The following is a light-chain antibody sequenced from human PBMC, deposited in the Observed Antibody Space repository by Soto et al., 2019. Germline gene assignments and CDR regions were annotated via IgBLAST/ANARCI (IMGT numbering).Light chain of an antibody. CDR1: QSVCST. CDR2: GAS. J-gene: IGKJ1*01. V-gene: IGKV3-15*01. Sequence: EIVMTQSPATLSVSPGERATLSCRASQSVCSTLAWYQQKPGQAPRLLIYGASTRATGIPARFSGSGSGTDFTLTISSLQSEDFAVHYCQQYNNWPRTLGQGTKVEIK. CDR3: QQYNNWPRT.